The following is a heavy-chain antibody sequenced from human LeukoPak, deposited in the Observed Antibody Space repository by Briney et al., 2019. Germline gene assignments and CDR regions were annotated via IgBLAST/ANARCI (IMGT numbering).Heavy chain of an antibody. V-gene: IGHV3-23*01. D-gene: IGHD1-26*01. CDR3: AKGGPTGSNYFDF. J-gene: IGHJ4*02. CDR1: GFTFNNYA. CDR2: ISGSGYYS. Sequence: QSGGSLRLSCAASGFTFNNYAMSWVRQAPGKGLEWVSVISGSGYYSYYADSVKGRFTVSRDNSKTTLYLQMNSLRADDTAVYYCAKGGPTGSNYFDFWGQGTLVTVSS.